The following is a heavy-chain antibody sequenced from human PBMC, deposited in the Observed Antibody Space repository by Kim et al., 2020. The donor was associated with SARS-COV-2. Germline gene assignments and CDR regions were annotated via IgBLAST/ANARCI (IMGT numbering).Heavy chain of an antibody. V-gene: IGHV3-48*02. J-gene: IGHJ6*02. CDR3: AHLGYCSSTSCYVLRGADYFYYYGMDV. D-gene: IGHD2-2*01. CDR2: ISSSSSTI. CDR1: GFTFSSYS. Sequence: GGSLRLSCAASGFTFSSYSMNWVRQAPGKGLEWVSYISSSSSTIYYADSVKGRFTISRDNAKNSLYLQMNSLRDEDTAVYYCAHLGYCSSTSCYVLRGADYFYYYGMDVWGQGTTVTVSS.